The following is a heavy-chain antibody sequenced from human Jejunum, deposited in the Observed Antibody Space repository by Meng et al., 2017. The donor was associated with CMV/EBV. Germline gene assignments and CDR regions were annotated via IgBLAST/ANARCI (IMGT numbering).Heavy chain of an antibody. CDR2: ISAKNGST. CDR1: YG. V-gene: IGHV1-18*01. J-gene: IGHJ5*02. D-gene: IGHD2-21*01. Sequence: YGFTWVRPAPGQGLEWVGWISAKNGSTKYIEELQSRISMTTDTSTNTVYMELRSLRSDDTAIYFCAISVIYDQAQTNWFDPWGQGTLVTVSS. CDR3: AISVIYDQAQTNWFDP.